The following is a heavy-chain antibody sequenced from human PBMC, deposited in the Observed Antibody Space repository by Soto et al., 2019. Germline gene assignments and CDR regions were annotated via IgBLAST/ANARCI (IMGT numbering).Heavy chain of an antibody. J-gene: IGHJ5*02. Sequence: SLTCTVSGGSISSYYWSWIRQPAGKGLEWIGRIYTSGSTNYNPSLKSRVTMSVDTSKNQFSLKLSSVTAADTAVYYCARDQRYCSGGSCYRALDPWGEGTMVTVSS. CDR2: IYTSGST. D-gene: IGHD2-15*01. CDR3: ARDQRYCSGGSCYRALDP. CDR1: GGSISSYY. V-gene: IGHV4-4*07.